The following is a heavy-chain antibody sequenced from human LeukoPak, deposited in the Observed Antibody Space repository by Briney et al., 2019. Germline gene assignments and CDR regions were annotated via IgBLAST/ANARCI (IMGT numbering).Heavy chain of an antibody. D-gene: IGHD6-13*01. CDR1: GFTFSSYD. Sequence: GGSLRLSCAASGFTFSSYDMSWVRQAPGKGLEWDSVVSLGYSTYYADSVKGRFTISRDNSKNTVYLQMNRLRAEDTAVYYCARTDRGWQQGGQLAFDYWGQGTLVTVSS. CDR3: ARTDRGWQQGGQLAFDY. CDR2: VSLGYST. J-gene: IGHJ4*02. V-gene: IGHV3-23*01.